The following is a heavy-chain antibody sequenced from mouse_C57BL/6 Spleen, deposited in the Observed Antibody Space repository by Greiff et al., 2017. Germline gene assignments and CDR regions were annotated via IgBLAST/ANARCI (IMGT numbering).Heavy chain of an antibody. J-gene: IGHJ1*03. CDR3: AREGYSNWYFEV. CDR2: IYPGDGDT. Sequence: VQLQQSGPELVKPGASVKISCKASGYAFSSSWMNWVKQRPGKGLEWIGRIYPGDGDTNYNGKFKGKATLTAAKSSSTAYMQLSSLTSEDSAVYFCAREGYSNWYFEVWGTGTTVTVSS. V-gene: IGHV1-82*01. D-gene: IGHD2-12*01. CDR1: GYAFSSSW.